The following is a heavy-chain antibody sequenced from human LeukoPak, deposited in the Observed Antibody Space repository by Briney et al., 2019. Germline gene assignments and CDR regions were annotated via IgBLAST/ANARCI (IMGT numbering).Heavy chain of an antibody. V-gene: IGHV1-18*01. CDR3: ARDGVVPAAISVTAPTDNWFDP. Sequence: ASVKVSCKASGYTCTSYDISWVRQAPGQGLEWMGWNSAYNGNTNYAQKLQGRVTMTTDTSTSTAYMELRSLRSDDTAVYYCARDGVVPAAISVTAPTDNWFDPWGQVTLVTVSS. J-gene: IGHJ5*02. CDR1: GYTCTSYD. CDR2: NSAYNGNT. D-gene: IGHD2-2*02.